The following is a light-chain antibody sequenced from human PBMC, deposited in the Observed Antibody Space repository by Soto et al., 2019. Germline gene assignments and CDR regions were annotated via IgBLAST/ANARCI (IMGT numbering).Light chain of an antibody. CDR3: EQDGSSGT. V-gene: IGKV3-20*01. Sequence: SPATLSVSQGERATISCRASQSLSTNLAWYQQKRGKAPSLLIYDVSSWASGVPARFSGSGSGTDFTLTISRQEDEDSAEYYCEQDGSSGTFGQGTKVDIK. CDR1: QSLSTN. CDR2: DVS. J-gene: IGKJ1*01.